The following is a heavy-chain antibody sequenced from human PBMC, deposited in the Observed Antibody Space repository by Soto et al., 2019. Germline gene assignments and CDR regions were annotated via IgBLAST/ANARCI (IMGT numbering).Heavy chain of an antibody. V-gene: IGHV3-23*01. J-gene: IGHJ4*02. Sequence: GGSLRLSCEASGFPFSSYAMNWVRQAPGKGLEWVSTISDTTYYADSVKGRFTISRDNSKNTLYLQMNNLRAEDTAVYYCAREYSSAWKTSDYWGQGTLVTVSS. CDR2: ISDTT. D-gene: IGHD6-19*01. CDR1: GFPFSSYA. CDR3: AREYSSAWKTSDY.